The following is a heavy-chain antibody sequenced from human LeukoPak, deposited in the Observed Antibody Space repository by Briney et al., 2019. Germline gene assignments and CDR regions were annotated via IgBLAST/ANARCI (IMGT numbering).Heavy chain of an antibody. CDR1: GYRFTSYW. Sequence: GESLQISFNGSGYRFTSYWIGWVRPMPGKGLEWMGIIYPGDSDTRYSPSFQGQVTISADKSISTAYLQWSSLKASDTAMYYCATVRGYSYGNYFDYWGQGTLVTVSS. J-gene: IGHJ4*02. D-gene: IGHD5-18*01. CDR3: ATVRGYSYGNYFDY. CDR2: IYPGDSDT. V-gene: IGHV5-51*01.